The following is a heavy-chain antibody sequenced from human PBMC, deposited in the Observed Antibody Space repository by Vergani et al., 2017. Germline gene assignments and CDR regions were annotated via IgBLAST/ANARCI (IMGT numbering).Heavy chain of an antibody. CDR3: ARSRPYCSGGSCYSQGGYYGMDV. CDR2: IRYDGSNK. J-gene: IGHJ6*02. V-gene: IGHV3-30*02. CDR1: GFTFSSYG. Sequence: QVQLVESGGGVVQPGGSLRLSCAASGFTFSSYGMHWVRQAPGKGLEWVAFIRYDGSNKYYADSVKGRFTISRENAKNSLYLQMNSLRAGDTAVYYCARSRPYCSGGSCYSQGGYYGMDVWGQGTTVTVSS. D-gene: IGHD2-15*01.